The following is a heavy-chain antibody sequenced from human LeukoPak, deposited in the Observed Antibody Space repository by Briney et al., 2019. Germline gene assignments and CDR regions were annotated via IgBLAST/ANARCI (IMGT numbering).Heavy chain of an antibody. CDR2: ISAYNGNT. Sequence: GASVKVSCKASGYTFTSYGISWVRQAPGQGLEWMGWISAYNGNTNYAQKLQGRVTMTTDTSTSTAYMELRSLRSDDTAVYYCARRPYDILTGYATYFNYWGQGTLVTVSS. J-gene: IGHJ4*02. V-gene: IGHV1-18*01. D-gene: IGHD3-9*01. CDR1: GYTFTSYG. CDR3: ARRPYDILTGYATYFNY.